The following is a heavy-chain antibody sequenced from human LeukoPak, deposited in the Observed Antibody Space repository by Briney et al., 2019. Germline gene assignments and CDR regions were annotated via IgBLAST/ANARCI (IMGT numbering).Heavy chain of an antibody. V-gene: IGHV6-1*01. D-gene: IGHD2-15*01. CDR3: ARGVALDP. J-gene: IGHJ5*02. Sequence: EWLGRTYYRSKWYNDYAVSVKSRITIDPDTSKNQFSLQLNSVTPEDTAVYYCARGVALDPWGQGILVTVSS. CDR2: TYYRSKWYN.